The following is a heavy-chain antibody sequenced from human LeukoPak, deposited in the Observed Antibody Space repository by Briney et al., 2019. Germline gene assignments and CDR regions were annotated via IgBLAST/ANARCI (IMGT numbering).Heavy chain of an antibody. D-gene: IGHD5-24*01. J-gene: IGHJ4*02. CDR3: ARDQRDGYNLYYFDY. CDR1: GGSISSSSYY. V-gene: IGHV4-39*07. Sequence: SETLSLTCTVSGGSISSSSYYWGWIRQPPGKGLEWIGEIYHSGSTNYNPSLKSRVTISVDKSKNQFSLKLSSVTAADTAVYYCARDQRDGYNLYYFDYWGQGTLVTVSS. CDR2: IYHSGST.